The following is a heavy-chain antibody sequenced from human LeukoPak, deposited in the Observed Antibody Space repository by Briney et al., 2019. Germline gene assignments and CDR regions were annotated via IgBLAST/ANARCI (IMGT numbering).Heavy chain of an antibody. D-gene: IGHD6-13*01. J-gene: IGHJ4*02. CDR3: ARDRESIAAAGTYFDY. V-gene: IGHV3-21*01. Sequence: GGSLRLSCAASGFTFSSYSMNWVRQAPGKGLEWVSSISSSSYIYYADSVKGRFTISRDNAKNSLYLQMNSLRAEDTAVYYCARDRESIAAAGTYFDYWGQGTLVTVSS. CDR2: ISSSSYI. CDR1: GFTFSSYS.